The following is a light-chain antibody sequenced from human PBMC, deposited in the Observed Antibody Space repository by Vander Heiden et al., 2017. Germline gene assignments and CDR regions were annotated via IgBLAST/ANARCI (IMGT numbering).Light chain of an antibody. CDR1: QSLSSN. J-gene: IGKJ4*01. CDR3: QQYNSWPFT. Sequence: EIVMTQSPVTLSVSPGDRATPSCRASQSLSSNLAWHQQKPGQAPRLLIYSASTRATGIPARFSGSGSGTEFTLTISSLQSEDFAVYYCQQYNSWPFTFGGGTKVEIK. CDR2: SAS. V-gene: IGKV3-15*01.